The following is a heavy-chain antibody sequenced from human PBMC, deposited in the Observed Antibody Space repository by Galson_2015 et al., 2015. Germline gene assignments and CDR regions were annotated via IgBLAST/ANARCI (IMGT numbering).Heavy chain of an antibody. CDR1: GFTFSDSA. J-gene: IGHJ4*02. CDR2: SRSKAHNYAT. D-gene: IGHD3-16*01. CDR3: ARLGENSVGAITAFDY. V-gene: IGHV3-73*01. Sequence: SLRLSCAVSGFTFSDSAIHWVRQASGKGLEWVGRSRSKAHNYATLYPASLKGRFTISRDDSKNTAYLQVNSLKTEDTAVYYCARLGENSVGAITAFDYWGQGTLVTVAS.